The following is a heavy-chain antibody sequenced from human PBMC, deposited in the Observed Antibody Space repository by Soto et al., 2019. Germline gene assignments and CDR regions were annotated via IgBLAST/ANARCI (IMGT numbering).Heavy chain of an antibody. CDR1: GAFISSGGYY. J-gene: IGHJ5*02. CDR2: IYDSGST. V-gene: IGHV4-31*03. Sequence: QVQLQESGPGLVKPSQTLSLTCTVSGAFISSGGYYWSWIRQHPGKGLEWIGYIYDSGSTYHNPSLKSRITISVDTSKNQFSLKLNSVTAADTAVYYCARGGSSGYNAWGQGILVTVSS. CDR3: ARGGSSGYNA. D-gene: IGHD3-22*01.